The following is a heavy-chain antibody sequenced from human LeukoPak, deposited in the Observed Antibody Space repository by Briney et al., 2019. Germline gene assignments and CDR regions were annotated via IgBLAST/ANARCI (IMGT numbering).Heavy chain of an antibody. D-gene: IGHD6-6*01. V-gene: IGHV3-74*01. CDR1: EFAFSSYY. J-gene: IGHJ4*02. CDR3: VRLGGSSSVDY. CDR2: IGTDGSDT. Sequence: GGSLRLSCAVSEFAFSSYYMGWVRQAPGEGLVWVSRIGTDGSDTHYADAVKGRLTNSRDNAKNTLYLQMHSLRVEDTAVYYCVRLGGSSSVDYWGQGTLVTISS.